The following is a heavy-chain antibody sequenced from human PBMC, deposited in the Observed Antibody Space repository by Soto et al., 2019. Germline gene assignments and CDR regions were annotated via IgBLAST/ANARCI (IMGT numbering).Heavy chain of an antibody. J-gene: IGHJ5*02. CDR2: IIPIFGTA. CDR3: ARDRGGYCSGGSCSNWFDP. Sequence: QVQLVQSGAEVKKPGSSVKVSCKASGGTFSSYAISWVRQAPGQGLEWMGGIIPIFGTANYAQKFQGRVTITADKSTSTAYMEVSSLRSEDTAVYYCARDRGGYCSGGSCSNWFDPWGQGTLVTVSS. CDR1: GGTFSSYA. V-gene: IGHV1-69*06. D-gene: IGHD2-15*01.